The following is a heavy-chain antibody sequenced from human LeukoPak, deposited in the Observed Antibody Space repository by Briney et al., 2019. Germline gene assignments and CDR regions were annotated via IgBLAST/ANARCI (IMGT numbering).Heavy chain of an antibody. J-gene: IGHJ6*03. Sequence: GGSLRLSCVASGLTFSSYSMNWVRQAPGKGLEWVSYISGSSGTIYYADSVKGRFTISRDNAKNSLYLQMNSLRAEDTAVYYCARRSEFGVLYYMDIWGKGTTVTVSS. CDR3: ARRSEFGVLYYMDI. V-gene: IGHV3-48*01. CDR2: ISGSSGTI. CDR1: GLTFSSYS. D-gene: IGHD3-16*01.